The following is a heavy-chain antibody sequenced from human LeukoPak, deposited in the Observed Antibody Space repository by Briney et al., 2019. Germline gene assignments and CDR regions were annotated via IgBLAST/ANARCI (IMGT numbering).Heavy chain of an antibody. CDR1: GGSLSSGGYY. V-gene: IGHV4-31*03. Sequence: SQTLSLTCTVSGGSLSSGGYYWSWIRQHPGKGLEWIGYIYYSGSTYYNPSLKSRVTISVDTSKNQFSLKLSSVAAADTAVYYCARSDIVVVPAAPPRPPDVWGQGTTVTVSS. J-gene: IGHJ6*02. CDR2: IYYSGST. D-gene: IGHD2-2*01. CDR3: ARSDIVVVPAAPPRPPDV.